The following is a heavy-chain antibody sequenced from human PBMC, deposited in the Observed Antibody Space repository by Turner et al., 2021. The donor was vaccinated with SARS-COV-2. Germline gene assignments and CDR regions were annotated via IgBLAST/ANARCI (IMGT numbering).Heavy chain of an antibody. CDR3: ARDGSGYYDSSGYFDH. CDR1: GFTFSSYG. D-gene: IGHD3-22*01. Sequence: QVQLVESGGGVVQPGRSLRLSCAASGFTFSSYGMNWVRQAPGKGLEWVAVIWYDGSNKYYADSVKGRFTISRDNSKNTLYLQMNSLGAEDTAVYYCARDGSGYYDSSGYFDHWGQGTLVTVSS. V-gene: IGHV3-33*01. J-gene: IGHJ4*02. CDR2: IWYDGSNK.